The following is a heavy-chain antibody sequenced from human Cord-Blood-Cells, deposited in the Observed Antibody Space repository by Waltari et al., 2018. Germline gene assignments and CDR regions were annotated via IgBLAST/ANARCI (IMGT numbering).Heavy chain of an antibody. D-gene: IGHD6-13*01. CDR3: ARDSDSSSWYWFDP. V-gene: IGHV4-4*07. Sequence: QVQLQESGPGLVKPSETLSLTCTVSGGSIRSYYWTWIRQPAGKGLEWIGRIYTSGSTNYNPSLKSRVTMSVDMSKNQFSLKLSSVTAADTAVYYCARDSDSSSWYWFDPWGQGTLVTVSS. J-gene: IGHJ5*02. CDR1: GGSIRSYY. CDR2: IYTSGST.